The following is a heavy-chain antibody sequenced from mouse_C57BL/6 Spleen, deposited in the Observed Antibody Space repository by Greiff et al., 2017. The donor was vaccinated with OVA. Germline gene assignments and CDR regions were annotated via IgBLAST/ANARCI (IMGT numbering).Heavy chain of an antibody. J-gene: IGHJ2*01. CDR3: ARNYGSSFDN. CDR1: GYTFTSYW. D-gene: IGHD1-1*01. Sequence: QVQLQQSGAELVRPGSSVKLSCKASGYTFTSYWMDWVKQRPGQGLEWIGNIYPSDSETHYNQKFKDKATLTVDKSSSTAYMQLSSLTSEDAAVYYCARNYGSSFDNWGQGTTLTVSS. CDR2: IYPSDSET. V-gene: IGHV1-61*01.